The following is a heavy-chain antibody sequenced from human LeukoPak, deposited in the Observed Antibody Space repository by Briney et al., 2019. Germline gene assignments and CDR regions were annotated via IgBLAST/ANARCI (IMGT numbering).Heavy chain of an antibody. CDR3: ARELLGYCSGGSCPGGFDI. V-gene: IGHV3-11*01. CDR2: ISSSGSTI. D-gene: IGHD2-15*01. CDR1: GFTFSGYY. J-gene: IGHJ3*02. Sequence: PGGSLRLSCAASGFTFSGYYMSWIRQAPGKGLEWVSYISSSGSTIYYADSVKGRFTISRDNAKNSLYLQMNSLRAEDTAVYYCARELLGYCSGGSCPGGFDIWGQGTMVTVSS.